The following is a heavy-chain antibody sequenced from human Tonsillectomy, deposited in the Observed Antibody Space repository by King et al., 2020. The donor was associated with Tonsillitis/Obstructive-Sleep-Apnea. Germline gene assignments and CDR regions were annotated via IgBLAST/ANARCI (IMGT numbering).Heavy chain of an antibody. V-gene: IGHV3-49*04. J-gene: IGHJ4*02. CDR2: IRSKAYGGTT. CDR3: PRGPAKGGVPSKYYFFGF. Sequence: VQLVESGGGLVQSGRSLRLSCTASGFTFGDYAMSWVRQAPGEGLEWVGFIRSKAYGGTTEYAASVKGTFTISRDDSKSIAYLQMNSLKSENTAVYYCPRGPAKGGVPSKYYFFGFWGQGALVTVSS. CDR1: GFTFGDYA. D-gene: IGHD3-3*01.